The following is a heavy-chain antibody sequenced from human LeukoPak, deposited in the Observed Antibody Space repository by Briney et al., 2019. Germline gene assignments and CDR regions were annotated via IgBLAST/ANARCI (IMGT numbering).Heavy chain of an antibody. CDR2: IIPIFGTA. CDR1: GGTFSSYA. V-gene: IGHV1-69*05. CDR3: AREADTAMYSWFDP. J-gene: IGHJ5*02. D-gene: IGHD5-18*01. Sequence: ASVKVSCKASGGTFSSYAISWVRQAPGQGLEWMGGIIPIFGTAKYPQKFQGRVTITTDESTSTAYMELGSLRSEDTAVYYCAREADTAMYSWFDPWGQGTLVTVSS.